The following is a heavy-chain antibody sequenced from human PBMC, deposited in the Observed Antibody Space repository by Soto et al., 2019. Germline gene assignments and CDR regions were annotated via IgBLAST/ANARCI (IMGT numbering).Heavy chain of an antibody. V-gene: IGHV1-69*13. J-gene: IGHJ4*02. CDR2: IIPIFGTA. CDR1: GGTFSSYA. CDR3: ARWGGAYYYDSSGHLY. D-gene: IGHD3-22*01. Sequence: SVKVSCKASGGTFSSYAISWVRQAPGQGLEWMGGIIPIFGTANYAQKFQGRVTITADESTSTAYMELSSLRSEDTAVYYCARWGGAYYYDSSGHLYWGQGTLVTVSS.